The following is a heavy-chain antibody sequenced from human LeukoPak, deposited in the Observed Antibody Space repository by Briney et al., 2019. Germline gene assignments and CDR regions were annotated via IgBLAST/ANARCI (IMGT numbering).Heavy chain of an antibody. J-gene: IGHJ4*02. D-gene: IGHD3-3*01. CDR1: GFTFSSYG. CDR2: ISYDGSNK. V-gene: IGHV3-30*18. Sequence: GGSLRLSCAASGFTFSSYGIHWVRQAPGKGLEWVALISYDGSNKYYGDSVKGRFTISRDNSKNTMYLQMNSLRAEDTAVYYCAKIRDRVTIFGASDYWGQGTLVTVSP. CDR3: AKIRDRVTIFGASDY.